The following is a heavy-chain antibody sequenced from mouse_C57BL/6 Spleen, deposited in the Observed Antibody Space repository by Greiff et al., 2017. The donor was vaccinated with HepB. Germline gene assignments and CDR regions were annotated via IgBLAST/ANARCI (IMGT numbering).Heavy chain of an antibody. V-gene: IGHV1-52*01. Sequence: QVQLQQPGAELVRPGSSVKLSCKASGYTFTSYWMHWVKQRPIQGLEWIGNIDPSDSETHYNQKFKDKATLTVDKSSSTAYMQLSSRTSEDSAVYYCARGTVVATDWFAYWGQGTLVTVSA. CDR3: ARGTVVATDWFAY. D-gene: IGHD1-1*01. CDR1: GYTFTSYW. J-gene: IGHJ3*01. CDR2: IDPSDSET.